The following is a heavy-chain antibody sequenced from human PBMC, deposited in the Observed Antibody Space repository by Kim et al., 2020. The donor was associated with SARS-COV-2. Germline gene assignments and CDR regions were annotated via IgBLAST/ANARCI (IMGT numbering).Heavy chain of an antibody. V-gene: IGHV3-23*01. CDR1: GFTFSSYA. D-gene: IGHD5-18*01. J-gene: IGHJ1*01. CDR2: ISGSGGST. Sequence: GGSLRLSCAASGFTFSSYAMSWVRQAPGKGLEWVSAISGSGGSTYYADSVKGRFTISRDNSKNTLYLQMNSLRAEDTAVYYCAKVGYSYGLILYFQHWGQGTLVTVSS. CDR3: AKVGYSYGLILYFQH.